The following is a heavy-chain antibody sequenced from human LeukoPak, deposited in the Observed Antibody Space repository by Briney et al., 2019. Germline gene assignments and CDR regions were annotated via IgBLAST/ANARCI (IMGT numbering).Heavy chain of an antibody. CDR3: ARGGYYGSGRYYFDS. D-gene: IGHD3-3*01. Sequence: PGGSLRLSCAASGFTFSSYSMNWVRQAPGKGLEWLASIRSDNSDTYYADSVKGRFTISRDNAKNTLHLQMNSLRAEDTAVYYCARGGYYGSGRYYFDSWGQGTLVTVSS. CDR1: GFTFSSYS. J-gene: IGHJ4*02. CDR2: IRSDNSDT. V-gene: IGHV3-30*02.